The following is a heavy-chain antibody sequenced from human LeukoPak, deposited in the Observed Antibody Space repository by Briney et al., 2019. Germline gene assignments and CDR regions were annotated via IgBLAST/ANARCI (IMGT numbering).Heavy chain of an antibody. V-gene: IGHV4-39*07. CDR1: GGSISSGSYY. J-gene: IGHJ5*02. CDR3: ARDFDCNWFDP. D-gene: IGHD3-9*01. CDR2: IYYSGSA. Sequence: SEALSLTCSVSGGSISSGSYYAGWVRQPPGKCLGWIGSIYYSGSAYYNPSLKSRVTISVDTSKNQFSLKVSSVTAADTAVYSCARDFDCNWFDPWGQGTLVTVSS.